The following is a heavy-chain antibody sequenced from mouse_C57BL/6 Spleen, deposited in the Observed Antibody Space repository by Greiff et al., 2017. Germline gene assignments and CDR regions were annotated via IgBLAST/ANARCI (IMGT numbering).Heavy chain of an antibody. D-gene: IGHD2-3*01. CDR1: GYTFTSYW. CDR2: INPSNGGT. CDR3: ARGGGDGYYVGWYVDV. J-gene: IGHJ1*03. V-gene: IGHV1-53*01. Sequence: QVQLQQPGTELVKPGASVKLSCKASGYTFTSYWMHWVKQRPGQGLEWIGNINPSNGGTNYNEKFKSKATLTVDKSYSTAYMQLSSLTSEDSAVYYCARGGGDGYYVGWYVDVWGTGTTVTVSS.